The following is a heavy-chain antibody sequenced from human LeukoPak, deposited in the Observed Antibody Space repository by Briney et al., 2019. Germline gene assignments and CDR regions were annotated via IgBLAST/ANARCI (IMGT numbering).Heavy chain of an antibody. CDR3: ARSDRQRARSGRLEAFDI. CDR2: INHSGST. D-gene: IGHD3-10*01. J-gene: IGHJ3*02. V-gene: IGHV4-34*01. CDR1: GGSFSGYY. Sequence: SETLSLTCAVYGGSFSGYYWSWIRQPPGKGLEWIGEINHSGSTNYNPSLKSRVTISVDTSKNQFSLKLGSVTAADTAVYYCARSDRQRARSGRLEAFDIWGQGTMVTVSS.